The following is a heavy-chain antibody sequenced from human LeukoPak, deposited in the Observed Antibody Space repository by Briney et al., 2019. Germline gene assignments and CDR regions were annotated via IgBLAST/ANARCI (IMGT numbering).Heavy chain of an antibody. J-gene: IGHJ6*02. CDR3: ARGMTTVTRYYYYGMDV. D-gene: IGHD4-17*01. Sequence: GASVTVSCTASGYTFTIYGISWVRQAPGQGLEWMGWIGAYNGNTNYAQKLQGRVTMTTDTSTSTAYMELRSLRSDDTAVYYCARGMTTVTRYYYYGMDVWGQGTTVTVSS. CDR1: GYTFTIYG. CDR2: IGAYNGNT. V-gene: IGHV1-18*01.